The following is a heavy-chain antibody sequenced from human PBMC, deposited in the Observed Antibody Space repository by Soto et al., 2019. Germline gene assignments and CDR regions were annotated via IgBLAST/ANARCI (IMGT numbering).Heavy chain of an antibody. J-gene: IGHJ4*02. Sequence: SETLSLTCTVSGGAMMAYYWNWMLQPPGKGLQWIGYTYYSASTTYNPYHKSRVTISVDSSKKQFSLKLDSVTPADTAVYYCARVRGTAGKRYFDYWGPGTLVTVSS. CDR3: ARVRGTAGKRYFDY. CDR2: TYYSAST. D-gene: IGHD6-13*01. CDR1: GGAMMAYY. V-gene: IGHV4-59*01.